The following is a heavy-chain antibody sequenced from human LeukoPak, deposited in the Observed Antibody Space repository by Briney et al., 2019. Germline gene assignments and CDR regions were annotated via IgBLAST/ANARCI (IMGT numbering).Heavy chain of an antibody. CDR1: GGTFSSYA. V-gene: IGHV1-69*05. Sequence: SVKVSCKASGGTFSSYAISWVRQAPGQGLEWMGGIIPIFGTANYAQKFQGRVTMTRDTSTSTVYMELSSLRTDDTAVYYCARDAGSGSYHNWFDPWGQGTLVTVSS. D-gene: IGHD1-26*01. CDR3: ARDAGSGSYHNWFDP. J-gene: IGHJ5*02. CDR2: IIPIFGTA.